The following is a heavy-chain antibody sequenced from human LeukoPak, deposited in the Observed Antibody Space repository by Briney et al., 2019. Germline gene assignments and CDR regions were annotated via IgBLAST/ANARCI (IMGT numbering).Heavy chain of an antibody. Sequence: PSETLSLTCSVSGGSIRSYYWSWIRQPPGKGLERIGYIYYSGSTNHNPSLKSRVTISVDTSKNQFSLKLSSVTAAETAVYYCARHGGIVLGNDAFDIWGQGTMVTVSS. CDR1: GGSIRSYY. J-gene: IGHJ3*02. D-gene: IGHD2-8*01. V-gene: IGHV4-59*08. CDR2: IYYSGST. CDR3: ARHGGIVLGNDAFDI.